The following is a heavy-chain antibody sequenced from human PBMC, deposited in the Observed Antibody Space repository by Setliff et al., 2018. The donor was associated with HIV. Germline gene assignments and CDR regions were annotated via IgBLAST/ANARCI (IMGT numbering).Heavy chain of an antibody. V-gene: IGHV4-59*08. CDR1: GGSISDHY. CDR3: ARQPRWLQFPRYFDY. D-gene: IGHD5-12*01. J-gene: IGHJ4*02. Sequence: SETLSLTCTVSGGSISDHYWSWIRQPPGKTLELIGYIYTSGSTNYNPSLRSRVTISVDTSKNQFSLKLSSVTAADTAVYYCARQPRWLQFPRYFDYWGQGTLVTVSS. CDR2: IYTSGST.